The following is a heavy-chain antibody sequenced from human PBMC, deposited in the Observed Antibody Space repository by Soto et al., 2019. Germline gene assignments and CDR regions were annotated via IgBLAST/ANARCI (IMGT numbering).Heavy chain of an antibody. CDR2: IIPIFGTA. CDR1: GGTFSSYA. CDR3: ASTSTYGDYVDY. V-gene: IGHV1-69*13. Sequence: SVKVSCKASGGTFSSYAISWVRQAPGQGLEWMGGIIPIFGTANYAQKFQGRVTITADESTSTAYMELSSLRSEDTAVYYCASTSTYGDYVDYWGQGTLVTVSS. D-gene: IGHD4-17*01. J-gene: IGHJ4*02.